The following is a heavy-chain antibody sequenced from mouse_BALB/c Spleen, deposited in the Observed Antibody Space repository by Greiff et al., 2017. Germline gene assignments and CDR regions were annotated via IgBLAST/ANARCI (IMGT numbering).Heavy chain of an antibody. CDR2: IDPENGDT. Sequence: EVQLQQSGAELVRSGASVKLSCTASGFNIKDYYMHWVKQRPEQGLEWIGWIDPENGDTEYAPKFQGKATMTADTSSNTAYLQLSSLTSEDTAVYYWNGLGSSYPYRGQGATLTVSS. CDR1: GFNIKDYY. J-gene: IGHJ2*01. CDR3: NGLGSSYPY. V-gene: IGHV14-4*02. D-gene: IGHD1-1*01.